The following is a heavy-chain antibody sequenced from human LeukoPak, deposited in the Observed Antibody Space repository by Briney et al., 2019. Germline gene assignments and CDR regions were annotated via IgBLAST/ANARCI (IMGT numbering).Heavy chain of an antibody. Sequence: SETLSLTCTVSSGSISSYYWSWIRQPPGKGLEWIGYIHSSGSTNYNPSLKSRVTISVDTSKNQFSLKLSSVTAADTAVYYCARTGSGYTYGPLDYWGQGTLVTVSS. J-gene: IGHJ4*02. CDR2: IHSSGST. V-gene: IGHV4-59*01. CDR1: SGSISSYY. D-gene: IGHD5-18*01. CDR3: ARTGSGYTYGPLDY.